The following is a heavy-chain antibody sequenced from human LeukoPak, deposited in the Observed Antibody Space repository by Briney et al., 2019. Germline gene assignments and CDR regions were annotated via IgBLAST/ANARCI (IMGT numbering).Heavy chain of an antibody. CDR3: ARDTKWDCSRTSCYASYYYYYYYMEV. CDR1: GYTFTGYY. Sequence: ASVKVSCKASGYTFTGYYMHWVRQAPGQGLEWMGRINPNSGGTNYAQKFQGRVTMTRDTSISTAYMELSRLRSDDTAVYYCARDTKWDCSRTSCYASYYYYYYYMEVWGTGTTGTVSS. J-gene: IGHJ6*03. V-gene: IGHV1-2*06. CDR2: INPNSGGT. D-gene: IGHD2-2*01.